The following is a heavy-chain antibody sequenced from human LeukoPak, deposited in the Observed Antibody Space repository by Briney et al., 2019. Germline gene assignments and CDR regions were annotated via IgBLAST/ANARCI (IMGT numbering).Heavy chain of an antibody. D-gene: IGHD5-24*01. CDR3: ARDRLHPDYYGMDV. V-gene: IGHV1-69*13. CDR1: GGTFSSYA. CDR2: IIPIFGTA. Sequence: ASVKVSCKASGGTFSSYAISWVRQAPGQGLEWMGGIIPIFGTANYAQKFRGRVTITADESTSTAYMELSSLRSEDTAVYYCARDRLHPDYYGMDVWGQGTTVTVSS. J-gene: IGHJ6*02.